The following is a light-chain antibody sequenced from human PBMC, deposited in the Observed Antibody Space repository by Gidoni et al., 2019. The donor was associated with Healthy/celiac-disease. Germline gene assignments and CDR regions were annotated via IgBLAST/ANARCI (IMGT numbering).Light chain of an antibody. CDR3: QQYSNWPIT. CDR1: QSVSSN. V-gene: IGKV3-15*01. Sequence: EIVMTQSPATLSVSPGERATLSCRASQSVSSNLAWYQQKPGQAPRLLIYGASTRATGIPARFIGSGSGTEFTLTISSLQSEDFAVYYCQQYSNWPITFGQGTRLEIK. CDR2: GAS. J-gene: IGKJ5*01.